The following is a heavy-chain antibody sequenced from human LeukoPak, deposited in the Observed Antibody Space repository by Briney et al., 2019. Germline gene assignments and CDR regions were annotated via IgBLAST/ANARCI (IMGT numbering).Heavy chain of an antibody. D-gene: IGHD6-19*01. V-gene: IGHV6-1*01. J-gene: IGHJ4*02. CDR1: GDSVSSNSAA. CDR3: ARGGSSGWPSRGYFDY. CDR2: TYYRSKWYN. Sequence: QTLSLTCAISGDSVSSNSAAWNWIRQSPSRGLEWLGRTYYRSKWYNDYAVSVKSRITINPDTSKNQFSLQLNSVTPEDTAVYYCARGGSSGWPSRGYFDYWGQGTLVTVSS.